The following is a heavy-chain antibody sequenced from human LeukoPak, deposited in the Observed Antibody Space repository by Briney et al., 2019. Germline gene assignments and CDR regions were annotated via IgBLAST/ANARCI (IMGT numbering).Heavy chain of an antibody. V-gene: IGHV3-48*03. CDR2: ISSSGSTI. J-gene: IGHJ6*02. Sequence: GGSLRLSCAASGFTFSSYEMNWVRQAPGKGLEGVSYISSSGSTIYYADSVKGRFTISRDNAKNSLYLQMNSLRAEDTAVYYCALRTYCSSTSCYGGLVYYGMDVWGQGTTVTVSS. CDR1: GFTFSSYE. D-gene: IGHD2-2*01. CDR3: ALRTYCSSTSCYGGLVYYGMDV.